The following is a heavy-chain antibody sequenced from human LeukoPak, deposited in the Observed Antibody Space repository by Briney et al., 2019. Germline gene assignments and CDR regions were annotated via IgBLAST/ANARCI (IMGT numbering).Heavy chain of an antibody. CDR3: ARDGYSSSWYGYYYYGMDV. D-gene: IGHD6-13*01. J-gene: IGHJ6*02. CDR2: IKRDGSEK. Sequence: RTGGSLRLSCAASGFTFSSYWMSWVRQAPGKGLEWVANIKRDGSEKYYVDSVKGRFTISRDNAKNSLYLQMNSLRAEDTAVYYCARDGYSSSWYGYYYYGMDVWGQGTTVTVSS. CDR1: GFTFSSYW. V-gene: IGHV3-7*01.